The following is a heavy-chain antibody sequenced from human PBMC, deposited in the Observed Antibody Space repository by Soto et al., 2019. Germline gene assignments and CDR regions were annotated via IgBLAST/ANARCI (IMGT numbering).Heavy chain of an antibody. D-gene: IGHD2-2*01. CDR2: ISYDGTNK. J-gene: IGHJ6*02. V-gene: IGHV3-30-3*01. Sequence: GGSLRLSCAASGFTFKNFALTWVRQAPGKGLEWVTVISYDGTNKFYAESVKGRFTISIDSSKDTMYLQMDSLRVEDTAVYYCARQNQPQAGDYYSFGMDVWGQGTTVTVSS. CDR1: GFTFKNFA. CDR3: ARQNQPQAGDYYSFGMDV.